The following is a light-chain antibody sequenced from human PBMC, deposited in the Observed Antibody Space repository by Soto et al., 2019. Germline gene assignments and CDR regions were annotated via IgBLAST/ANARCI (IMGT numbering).Light chain of an antibody. CDR1: SSDVGGYNY. V-gene: IGLV2-14*01. Sequence: QSALPQPASVSGSPGPSITISCTGTSSDVGGYNYVSWYQQHPGKAPKLMIYDVSNRPSGVSNRFSGSKSGNTASLTISGLQAEYEADYYCSSYTSSSTLEVFVTGTKLTVL. J-gene: IGLJ1*01. CDR3: SSYTSSSTLEV. CDR2: DVS.